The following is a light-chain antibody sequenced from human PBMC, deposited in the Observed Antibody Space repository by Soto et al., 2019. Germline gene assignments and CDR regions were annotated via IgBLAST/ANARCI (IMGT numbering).Light chain of an antibody. Sequence: DIQMTQSPSTLSASLGDRVTITCRASQSISTWLAWYQQKIGKAPKLLIYDASTLESGVPSRFSGSGSGTEFTLTISSLQPDDFATYYCQQYLTYSSLTFGGGTKVDIK. CDR3: QQYLTYSSLT. V-gene: IGKV1-5*01. J-gene: IGKJ4*01. CDR2: DAS. CDR1: QSISTW.